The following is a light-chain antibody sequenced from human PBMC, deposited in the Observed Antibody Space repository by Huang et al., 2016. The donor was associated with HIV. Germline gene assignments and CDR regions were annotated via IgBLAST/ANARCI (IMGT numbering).Light chain of an antibody. V-gene: IGKV3-20*01. CDR3: QHYGSSPRP. CDR1: QSVSGNY. Sequence: EIVLTQSPGTLSLSPGERATFSCRASQSVSGNYVAWYQQNPGQAPRLLIDGASSRATGIPDRFSGGGSGTDFTLTISRLEPEDFAVYYCQHYGSSPRPFGQGTKVEIK. J-gene: IGKJ1*01. CDR2: GAS.